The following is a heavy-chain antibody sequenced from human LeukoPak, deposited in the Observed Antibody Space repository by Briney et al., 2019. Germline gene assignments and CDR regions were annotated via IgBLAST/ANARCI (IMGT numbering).Heavy chain of an antibody. J-gene: IGHJ4*02. Sequence: SETLSLTCTVSGGSINSYYWNWIRQPAGKGLEWIGRMHTSGSTNYNPSLKSRVTMSVDTSKNQFSLKLSSVTAADTAVYYCARDRGSGRNSWGQGTLVTVSS. D-gene: IGHD1-26*01. CDR3: ARDRGSGRNS. CDR2: MHTSGST. V-gene: IGHV4-4*07. CDR1: GGSINSYY.